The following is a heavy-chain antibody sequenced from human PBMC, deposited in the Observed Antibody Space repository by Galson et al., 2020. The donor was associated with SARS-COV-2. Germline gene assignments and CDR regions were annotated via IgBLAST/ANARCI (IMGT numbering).Heavy chain of an antibody. J-gene: IGHJ3*01. CDR3: AKEGYSSGRWGAFDL. CDR2: IICTAYST. CDR1: SLTYTNYA. D-gene: IGHD6-19*01. V-gene: IGHV3-23*01. Sequence: AASLTYTNYAIACVLQAPGKGLYFFSPIICTAYSTHYADSVKGRFTISRDNSKNMVYLQMNSLSAEDTAEYYCAKEGYSSGRWGAFDLWCLGTMVTVSP.